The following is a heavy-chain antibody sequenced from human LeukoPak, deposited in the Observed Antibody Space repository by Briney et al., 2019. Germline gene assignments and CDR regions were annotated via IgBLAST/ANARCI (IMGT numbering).Heavy chain of an antibody. CDR1: GGSFSGYY. CDR3: ARQSPYYDFWSGYSDPSTFDY. V-gene: IGHV4-34*01. J-gene: IGHJ4*02. CDR2: INHSGST. D-gene: IGHD3-3*01. Sequence: SETLSLTCAVYGGSFSGYYWSWIRQPPGKGLEWIGEINHSGSTNYNPSLKSRVTISVDTSKNQFSLKLSSVTAADTAVYYCARQSPYYDFWSGYSDPSTFDYWGQGTLVTVSS.